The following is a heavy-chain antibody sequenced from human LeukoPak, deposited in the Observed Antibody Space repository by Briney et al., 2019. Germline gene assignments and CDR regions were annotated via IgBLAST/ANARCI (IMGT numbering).Heavy chain of an antibody. Sequence: ASVKVSCKVSGYTLTELSMHWVRQAPGKGLEWMGGSDPEDGETIYAQKFQGRVTMTEDTSTDTAYMELSSLRSEDTAVYYCATDSGPDYWLVSLDYWGQGTLVTVSS. D-gene: IGHD3-9*01. J-gene: IGHJ4*02. CDR3: ATDSGPDYWLVSLDY. CDR1: GYTLTELS. CDR2: SDPEDGET. V-gene: IGHV1-24*01.